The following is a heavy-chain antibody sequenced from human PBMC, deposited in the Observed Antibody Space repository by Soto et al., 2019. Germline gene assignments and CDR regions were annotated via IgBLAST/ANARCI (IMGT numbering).Heavy chain of an antibody. V-gene: IGHV4-34*01. CDR3: TRGVGVGATGFDY. D-gene: IGHD1-26*01. Sequence: SETLSLTYAVYGGSFSGYYWSWIRQPPGKGLEWIGEINHSGSTNYNPSLKSRATISVDTSKNQFSLKLSSMTAADTAVYYCTRGVGVGATGFDYWGQGTLVTVS. CDR2: INHSGST. J-gene: IGHJ4*02. CDR1: GGSFSGYY.